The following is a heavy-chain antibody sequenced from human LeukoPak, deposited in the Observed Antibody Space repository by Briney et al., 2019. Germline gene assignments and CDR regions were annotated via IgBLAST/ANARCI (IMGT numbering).Heavy chain of an antibody. Sequence: PSETLSLTCAVSGGSISSSNWWRWVSQPPGKGLEWIGEIYHSGSTNYNPSLKSRVTISVDKSRNQFSLKLSSVTAADTAVYYCARGVPIYGDYVHWFDPWGQGTLVTVSS. J-gene: IGHJ5*02. D-gene: IGHD4-17*01. CDR3: ARGVPIYGDYVHWFDP. CDR1: GGSISSSNW. CDR2: IYHSGST. V-gene: IGHV4-4*02.